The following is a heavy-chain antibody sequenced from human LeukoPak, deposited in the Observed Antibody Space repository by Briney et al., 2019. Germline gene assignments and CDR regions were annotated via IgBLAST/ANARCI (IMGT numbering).Heavy chain of an antibody. CDR2: INHSGST. CDR3: AREGNYVWGSYRPINWFDP. V-gene: IGHV4-34*01. CDR1: GGSISSYY. Sequence: PSETLSLTCTVSGGSISSYYWSWIRQPPGKGLEWIGEINHSGSTNYNPSLKSRVTISVDTSKNQFSLKLSSVTAADTAVYYCAREGNYVWGSYRPINWFDPWGQGTLVTVSS. J-gene: IGHJ5*02. D-gene: IGHD3-16*02.